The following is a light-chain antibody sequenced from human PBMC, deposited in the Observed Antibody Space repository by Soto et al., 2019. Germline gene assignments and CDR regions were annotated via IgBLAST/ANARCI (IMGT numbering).Light chain of an antibody. CDR3: QTYDSSLSVGV. V-gene: IGLV1-40*01. Sequence: QSVLTQPPSVSGAPGQRVTISCTGSSSNIGAGYDVHWYQHLPGTAPKLLIYHNSNRPSGVPDRFSGSKSGTSASLAITGLQAEDEADYYCQTYDSSLSVGVFGGGTKVTV. CDR1: SSNIGAGYD. CDR2: HNS. J-gene: IGLJ2*01.